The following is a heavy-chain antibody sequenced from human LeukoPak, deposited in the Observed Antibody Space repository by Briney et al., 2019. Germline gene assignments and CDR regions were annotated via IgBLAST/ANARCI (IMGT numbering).Heavy chain of an antibody. J-gene: IGHJ6*02. V-gene: IGHV4-34*01. CDR1: GGSFSGYY. Sequence: TSETLSLTCAVYGGSFSGYYWSWIRQPPGKGLEWIGEINHSGSTNYNPSLKSRVTISVDTSKNQFSLKLSSVTAADTAVYYCARGLSTHYYYYGMDVWGQGTTVTVSS. CDR2: INHSGST. CDR3: ARGLSTHYYYYGMDV.